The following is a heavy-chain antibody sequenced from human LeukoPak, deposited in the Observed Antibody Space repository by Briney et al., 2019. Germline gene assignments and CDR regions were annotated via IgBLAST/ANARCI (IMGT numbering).Heavy chain of an antibody. CDR2: ISAGNGNT. J-gene: IGHJ4*02. CDR3: ARDSGSGNNDY. D-gene: IGHD1-26*01. CDR1: GYTFTSYA. Sequence: WASVKVSCKASGYTFTSYAIHWVRQAPGQRLEWMGWISAGNGNTKYSQNVQGRVTFISNTSATTAFMELSSLRSEDAAVYYCARDSGSGNNDYWGQGTLVTVSS. V-gene: IGHV1-3*01.